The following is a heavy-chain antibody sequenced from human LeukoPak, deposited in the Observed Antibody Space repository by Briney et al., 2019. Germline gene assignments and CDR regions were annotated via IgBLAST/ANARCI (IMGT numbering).Heavy chain of an antibody. CDR2: IAWNSGST. J-gene: IGHJ4*02. CDR3: ARGGILTGYFEDY. V-gene: IGHV3-20*04. Sequence: GGSLRLSCAASGFTFANYGMSWVRQVPGKGLEWASGIAWNSGSTGYADFVKGRFTISRDNAKNSLYLQMDSLRAEDTAFYYCARGGILTGYFEDYWGQGTLVTVSS. CDR1: GFTFANYG. D-gene: IGHD3-9*01.